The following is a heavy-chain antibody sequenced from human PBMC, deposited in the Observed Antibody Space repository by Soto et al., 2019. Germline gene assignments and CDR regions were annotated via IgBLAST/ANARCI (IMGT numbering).Heavy chain of an antibody. V-gene: IGHV4-34*01. D-gene: IGHD2-2*01. J-gene: IGHJ5*02. CDR3: AREKAPADSRWFDP. CDR1: GGSYSGYY. CDR2: INHSGST. Sequence: QVQLQQWGAGLLKHSETLSRTCAVYGGSYSGYYWSWIRQPPGKGLEWIGEINHSGSTNYNPSLKRRVTISVDTSKNQFSLNLSDVTAADTAVYYCAREKAPADSRWFDPWGQGTMVTVSS.